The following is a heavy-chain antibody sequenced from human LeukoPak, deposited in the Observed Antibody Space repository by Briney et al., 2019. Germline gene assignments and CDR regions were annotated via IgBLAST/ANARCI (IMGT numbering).Heavy chain of an antibody. CDR3: ARQEEIAARPFDY. CDR2: IYYSGST. CDR1: GGSISSSSYY. J-gene: IGHJ4*02. V-gene: IGHV4-39*01. Sequence: SETLSLTCTVSGGSISSSSYYWGWIRQPPGKGLEWIGSIYYSGSTYYNPSLKSRVTISVDTSKNQFSLKLSSVTAADTAVYYCARQEEIAARPFDYWGQGTLVTVSS. D-gene: IGHD6-6*01.